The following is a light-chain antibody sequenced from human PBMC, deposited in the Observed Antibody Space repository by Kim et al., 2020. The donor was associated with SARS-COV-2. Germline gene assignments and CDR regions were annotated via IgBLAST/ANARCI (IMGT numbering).Light chain of an antibody. Sequence: VTISCTGSSSNTGAGYDVHWYQQLPATAPKLLIYGNSNRPSGVPDRFSGSKSGTSASLAITGLQAEDEADYYCQSYDSSLSGPNWVFGGGTQLTVL. V-gene: IGLV1-40*01. CDR3: QSYDSSLSGPNWV. CDR2: GNS. CDR1: SSNTGAGYD. J-gene: IGLJ3*02.